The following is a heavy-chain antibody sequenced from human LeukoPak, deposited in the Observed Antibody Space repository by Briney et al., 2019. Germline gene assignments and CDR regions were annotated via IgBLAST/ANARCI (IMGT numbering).Heavy chain of an antibody. J-gene: IGHJ6*03. Sequence: ASVKVSCKASGYTFTNFAISWVRQAPGQGLEWMGWINPYNGNTKYALKAQGRVTMTTDTSTSTAYMELRSLRSDDTAVYYCARAPAGEGDFWSGYYPNYMDVWGKGTTVTVSS. CDR2: INPYNGNT. D-gene: IGHD3-3*01. CDR1: GYTFTNFA. CDR3: ARAPAGEGDFWSGYYPNYMDV. V-gene: IGHV1-18*01.